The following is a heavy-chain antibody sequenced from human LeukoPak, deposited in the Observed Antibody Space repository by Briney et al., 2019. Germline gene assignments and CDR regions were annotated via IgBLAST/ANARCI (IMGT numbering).Heavy chain of an antibody. J-gene: IGHJ4*02. V-gene: IGHV3-23*01. Sequence: GGSLRLSWAASGFTFSSYVMSWVRQAPGKGLEWVSAISGSGGSTYYADSVKGRFTISRDNSKNTLYLQMNSLRGEDTDVYYCAKGRGQWLAAINYWGQGTLVTVSS. CDR1: GFTFSSYV. CDR3: AKGRGQWLAAINY. CDR2: ISGSGGST. D-gene: IGHD6-19*01.